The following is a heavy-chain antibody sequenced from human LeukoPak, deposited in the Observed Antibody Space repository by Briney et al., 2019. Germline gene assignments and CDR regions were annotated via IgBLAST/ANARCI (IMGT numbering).Heavy chain of an antibody. CDR2: IQYDGSNE. D-gene: IGHD1-1*01. J-gene: IGHJ4*02. CDR1: GFDFSSFA. Sequence: GGSLRLSCAASGFDFSSFAMHWVRQAPGKGLEWVTFIQYDGSNENYADSVKGRFTVSRDNSKKTLYLQMNSLRGEDTAVYYCAKDADNDDDYWGQGTLVTVSS. V-gene: IGHV3-30*02. CDR3: AKDADNDDDY.